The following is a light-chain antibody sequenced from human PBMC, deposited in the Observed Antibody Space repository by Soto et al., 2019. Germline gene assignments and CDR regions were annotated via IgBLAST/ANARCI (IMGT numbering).Light chain of an antibody. Sequence: DIQRTHPPSSLSAYVGDRVTITSRASQSISNWLAWYQQKPGKAPKILIYKASSLESGAPSRFSGSGSGTEFTLTISSLQPDDFATYYCQQYNSYSPSWTFGQGTKVDI. CDR1: QSISNW. V-gene: IGKV1-5*03. CDR3: QQYNSYSPSWT. CDR2: KAS. J-gene: IGKJ1*01.